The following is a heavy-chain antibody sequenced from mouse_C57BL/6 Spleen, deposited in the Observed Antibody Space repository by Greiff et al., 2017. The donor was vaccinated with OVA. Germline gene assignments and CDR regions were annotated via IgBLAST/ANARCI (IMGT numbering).Heavy chain of an antibody. CDR2: FYPGSGSI. D-gene: IGHD2-2*01. CDR1: GYTFTEYT. CDR3: ARHEEGSTMVTTGAMDY. J-gene: IGHJ4*01. Sequence: QVQLKQSGAELVKPGASVKLSCKASGYTFTEYTIHWVKQRSGQGLEWIGWFYPGSGSIKYNEKFKDKATLTADKSSSTVYMELSRLTSEDSAVYFCARHEEGSTMVTTGAMDYWGQGTSVTVSS. V-gene: IGHV1-62-2*01.